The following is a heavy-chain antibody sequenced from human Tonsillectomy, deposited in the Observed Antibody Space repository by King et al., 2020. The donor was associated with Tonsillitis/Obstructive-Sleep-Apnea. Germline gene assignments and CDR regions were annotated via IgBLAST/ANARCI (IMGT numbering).Heavy chain of an antibody. D-gene: IGHD3-10*01. Sequence: VQLQESGPGLVKPSQTLSLTCTVSGGSISSGGYYWSWIRQHPGKGLEWIGYIYYSGSTYYTPSLKSRVTISVDTSKNQFSLKLSSVTAADTAVYYCARERITMVRGVMGFDYWGQGTLVTVSS. CDR3: ARERITMVRGVMGFDY. V-gene: IGHV4-31*03. J-gene: IGHJ4*02. CDR2: IYYSGST. CDR1: GGSISSGGYY.